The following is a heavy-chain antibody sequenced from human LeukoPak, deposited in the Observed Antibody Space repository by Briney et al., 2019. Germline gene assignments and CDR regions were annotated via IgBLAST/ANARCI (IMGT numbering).Heavy chain of an antibody. CDR3: AGYHCSSASCYFDY. J-gene: IGHJ4*02. CDR1: GGSIISSNYY. D-gene: IGHD2-2*01. CDR2: IYYSGST. Sequence: SETLSLTCTVSGGSIISSNYYWGWIRQPPGKGLEWIGSIYYSGSTYYNPYLKSRVTISVDTSKNQFSLNLNSMTAADTAVYYWAGYHCSSASCYFDYWGQGTLVTVSS. V-gene: IGHV4-39*01.